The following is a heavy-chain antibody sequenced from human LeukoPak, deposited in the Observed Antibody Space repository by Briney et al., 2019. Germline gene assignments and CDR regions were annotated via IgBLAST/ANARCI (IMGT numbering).Heavy chain of an antibody. J-gene: IGHJ4*02. D-gene: IGHD3-22*01. CDR1: GFTFSSFA. CDR3: ATSGYYSDY. Sequence: SGGSLRLSCAASGFTFSSFAMTWVRQAPGAGLEWVSAISASGNSTYYADSVTGRFTISRDNSKNTLYLQMNSLRAEDTAVYYCATSGYYSDYWGQGTLVTVSS. V-gene: IGHV3-23*01. CDR2: ISASGNST.